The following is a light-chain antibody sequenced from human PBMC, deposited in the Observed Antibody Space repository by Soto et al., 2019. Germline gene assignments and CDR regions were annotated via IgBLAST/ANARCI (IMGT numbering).Light chain of an antibody. J-gene: IGKJ2*01. V-gene: IGKV3-15*01. Sequence: EIVMTQSPVSRSVSPGERATLSCRASQTIASNVAWYQQKPGQAPRLLIHGASTRATGVPARFSGSGSGTEFTLTISSLQSEDFAVYYCQQYHNWPPQYTFGQGTKLQMK. CDR2: GAS. CDR3: QQYHNWPPQYT. CDR1: QTIASN.